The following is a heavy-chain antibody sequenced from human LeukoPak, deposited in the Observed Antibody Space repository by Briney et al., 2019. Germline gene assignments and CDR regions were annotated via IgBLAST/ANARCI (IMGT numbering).Heavy chain of an antibody. CDR3: AKDHYGGNPRTNYYYYMDV. Sequence: PGGSLRLSCAASGFTFSSYATSWVRQAPGKGLEWVSAISGSGGSTYYADSVKGRFTISRDNSKNTLYLQMSSLRAEDTALYYCAKDHYGGNPRTNYYYYMDVWGKGTTVTVSS. J-gene: IGHJ6*03. D-gene: IGHD4/OR15-4a*01. CDR1: GFTFSSYA. V-gene: IGHV3-23*01. CDR2: ISGSGGST.